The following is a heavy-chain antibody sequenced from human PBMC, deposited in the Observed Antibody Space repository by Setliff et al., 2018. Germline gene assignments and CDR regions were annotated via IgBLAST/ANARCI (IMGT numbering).Heavy chain of an antibody. Sequence: ASVKVSCKTSGFGFTTFGFSWVRQAPGQGLEWMGWISVYARRFQGRVTMTIDTSTSTAYMELRNLRSDDTALYYCARAPLMVVVPPDAHRFDPWGQGTLVTVSS. D-gene: IGHD2-2*01. V-gene: IGHV1-18*01. CDR1: GFGFTTFG. J-gene: IGHJ5*02. CDR2: ISV. CDR3: ARAPLMVVVPPDAHRFDP.